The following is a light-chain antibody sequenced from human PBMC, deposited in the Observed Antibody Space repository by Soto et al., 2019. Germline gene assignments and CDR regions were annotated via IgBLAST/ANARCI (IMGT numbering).Light chain of an antibody. CDR2: EVS. Sequence: QSALTQPASVSGSPGQSITISCTGTSSDVGGYNYVSWFQHHPGKAPKLIIYEVSYRPSGVSNRFSGSKSGDTASLTISGLQAEDEADYYCSSYTDSSNYVFGTGTKVTVL. V-gene: IGLV2-14*01. CDR3: SSYTDSSNYV. J-gene: IGLJ1*01. CDR1: SSDVGGYNY.